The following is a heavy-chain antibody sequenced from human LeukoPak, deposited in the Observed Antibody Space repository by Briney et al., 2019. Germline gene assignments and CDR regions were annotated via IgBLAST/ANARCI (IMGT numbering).Heavy chain of an antibody. D-gene: IGHD6-19*01. Sequence: GGSLRLSCAASGFTFDDYAMHWVRHAPGKGLEWVSGISWNSGSIGYADSVKGRFTISRDNAKNSLYLQMNSLRAEDTAVYYCAIPPGIAVTEVPWGQGTLVTVSS. V-gene: IGHV3-9*01. J-gene: IGHJ5*02. CDR2: ISWNSGSI. CDR3: AIPPGIAVTEVP. CDR1: GFTFDDYA.